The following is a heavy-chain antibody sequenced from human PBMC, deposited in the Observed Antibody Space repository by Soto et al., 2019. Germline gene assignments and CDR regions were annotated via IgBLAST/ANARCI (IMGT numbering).Heavy chain of an antibody. Sequence: QVQLVQSGAEVKKPGSSVKVSCKASGGTFSSYAISWVRQAPGQGLEWMGGIIPIFGTANYAQKLQGRVTVTADESTRTAYMELSSLRSEDTAVYYCASSYDILTGYYKGYYYYYGMDVWGQGTTVTVSS. V-gene: IGHV1-69*01. D-gene: IGHD3-9*01. CDR1: GGTFSSYA. CDR2: IIPIFGTA. J-gene: IGHJ6*02. CDR3: ASSYDILTGYYKGYYYYYGMDV.